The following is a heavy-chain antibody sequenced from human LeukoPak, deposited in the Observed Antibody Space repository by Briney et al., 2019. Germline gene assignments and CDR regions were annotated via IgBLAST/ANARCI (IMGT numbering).Heavy chain of an antibody. J-gene: IGHJ4*02. V-gene: IGHV1-69*04. CDR2: IIPILGIA. CDR1: GGTFSSYA. D-gene: IGHD3-10*01. CDR3: ARRLLVRGVIRFDY. Sequence: SVKVSCKASGGTFSSYAISWVRQAPGQGLEWMGRIIPILGIANYAQKFQGRVTITADKSTSTAYMELSSLRSEDTAVYYCARRLLVRGVIRFDYWGQGTLVTVSS.